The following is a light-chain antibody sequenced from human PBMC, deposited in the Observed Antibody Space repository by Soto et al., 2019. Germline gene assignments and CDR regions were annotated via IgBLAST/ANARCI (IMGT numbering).Light chain of an antibody. CDR1: QIFSNY. V-gene: IGKV3-11*01. CDR2: DAF. CDR3: QLRTNWPSLT. J-gene: IGKJ4*01. Sequence: DIVLTQSTGTLSLSPGQRATLSCRTSQIFSNYLAWYQQKPGRAPRLLIYDAFKRASGIPSRFSGSASGTEFTLTISSLEPEDFATYYCQLRTNWPSLTFGGGTKVEIK.